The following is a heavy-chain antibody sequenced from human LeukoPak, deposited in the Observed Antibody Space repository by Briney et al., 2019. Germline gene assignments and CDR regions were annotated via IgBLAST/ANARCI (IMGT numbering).Heavy chain of an antibody. V-gene: IGHV4-34*01. CDR1: GGSFSGYY. D-gene: IGHD5-12*01. J-gene: IGHJ4*02. Sequence: SETLSLTCAVYGGSFSGYYWSWIRQPPGKGLEWIGEINHSGSTNYNPSLESRVTISVDTSKNQFSLKLSSATAADTAVYYCARGGYSGYDYAFDYWGQGTLVTVSS. CDR3: ARGGYSGYDYAFDY. CDR2: INHSGST.